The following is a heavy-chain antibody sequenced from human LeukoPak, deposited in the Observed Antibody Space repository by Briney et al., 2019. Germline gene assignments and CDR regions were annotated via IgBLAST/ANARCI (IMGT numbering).Heavy chain of an antibody. CDR3: ARGPNVWLTPIAFDI. V-gene: IGHV4-59*01. CDR1: GGSIRSFY. D-gene: IGHD2-8*01. Sequence: SETLSLTCTVSGGSIRSFYWSWIRQPPGKGLEWIGYIYYSGSANYNPSLKSRVTISVDTSKNQFSLKLNSVTAADTAVYYCARGPNVWLTPIAFDIWGQGTKVTVSS. CDR2: IYYSGSA. J-gene: IGHJ3*02.